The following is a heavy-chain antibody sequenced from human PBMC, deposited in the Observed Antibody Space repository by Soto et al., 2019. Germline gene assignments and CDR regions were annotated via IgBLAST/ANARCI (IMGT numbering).Heavy chain of an antibody. Sequence: GGSLRLSCAASGFTFSSYAMSWVRQAPGKGLEWVSAISGSGGSTYYADSVKGRFTISRDNSKNTLYLQMNSLRAEDTAVYYCACARTYYYGSGSYYNFAYWGQGTLVTVSS. CDR2: ISGSGGST. J-gene: IGHJ4*02. D-gene: IGHD3-10*01. V-gene: IGHV3-23*01. CDR1: GFTFSSYA. CDR3: ACARTYYYGSGSYYNFAY.